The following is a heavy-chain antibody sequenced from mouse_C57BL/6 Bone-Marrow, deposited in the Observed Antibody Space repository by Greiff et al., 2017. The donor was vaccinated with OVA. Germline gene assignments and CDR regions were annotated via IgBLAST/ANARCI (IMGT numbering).Heavy chain of an antibody. CDR3: ARTQLGRVYFDY. CDR1: GFTFSDYG. CDR2: ISSGSSTI. V-gene: IGHV5-17*01. J-gene: IGHJ2*01. Sequence: EVNVVESGGGLVKPGGSLKLSCAASGFTFSDYGMHWVRQAPEKGLEWVAYISSGSSTIYYADTVKGRFTISRDNAKNTLFLQMTSLRSEDTAMYYCARTQLGRVYFDYWGQGTTLTVSS. D-gene: IGHD4-1*02.